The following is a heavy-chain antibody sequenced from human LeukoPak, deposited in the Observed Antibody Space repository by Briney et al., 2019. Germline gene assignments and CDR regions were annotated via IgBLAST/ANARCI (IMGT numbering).Heavy chain of an antibody. V-gene: IGHV4-59*12. J-gene: IGHJ3*02. D-gene: IGHD3-22*01. Sequence: PSETLSLTCSVSGDSISTYYWTWLRQPPGKGLEWIGFIYHGGSVNYNPSLKSRVTISLDTSRNQFSLKLNSVTAADTAVYYCAKSNGYGLIDIWGQGTMVTVSS. CDR2: IYHGGSV. CDR1: GDSISTYY. CDR3: AKSNGYGLIDI.